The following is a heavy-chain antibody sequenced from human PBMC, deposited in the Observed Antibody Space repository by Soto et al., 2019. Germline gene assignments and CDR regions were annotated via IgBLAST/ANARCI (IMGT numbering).Heavy chain of an antibody. Sequence: ASVKVSCKASGYTFTSYYMHWVRQAPGQGLEWMGIINPSGGSTSYAQKFQGRVTMTRDTSTSTVYMELSSLRSEDTAVYYCARDSSLVGATPMYYFDYWGQGTLVTVS. CDR2: INPSGGST. V-gene: IGHV1-46*01. CDR1: GYTFTSYY. J-gene: IGHJ4*02. D-gene: IGHD1-26*01. CDR3: ARDSSLVGATPMYYFDY.